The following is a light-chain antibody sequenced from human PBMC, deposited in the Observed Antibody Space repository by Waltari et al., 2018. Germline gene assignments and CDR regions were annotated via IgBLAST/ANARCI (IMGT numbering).Light chain of an antibody. V-gene: IGKV3-15*01. CDR3: QQYNNWPPYPWT. J-gene: IGKJ1*01. CDR1: QSVSSN. CDR2: GAS. Sequence: EIVMTQSPATLSVSPGERATLPCRASQSVSSNLAWYQQKPGQAHRLLIYGASTRATGIPARFSGSGSGTEFTLTISSLQSEDFAVYYCQQYNNWPPYPWTFGQGTKVEIK.